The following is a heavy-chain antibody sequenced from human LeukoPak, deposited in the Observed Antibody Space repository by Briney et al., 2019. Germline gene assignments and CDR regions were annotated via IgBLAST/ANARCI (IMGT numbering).Heavy chain of an antibody. D-gene: IGHD5-18*01. J-gene: IGHJ4*02. V-gene: IGHV1-2*02. CDR2: INPNSGGT. CDR1: GYTFTGYY. Sequence: ASVKVSCKASGYTFTGYYMHWVRQAPGQGLEWMGWINPNSGGTNYAQKFQGRVTLTRDTSISTAYMELSRLRSDDTAVYYCARSPRGYSYGYEPPHFDYWGQGTLVTVSS. CDR3: ARSPRGYSYGYEPPHFDY.